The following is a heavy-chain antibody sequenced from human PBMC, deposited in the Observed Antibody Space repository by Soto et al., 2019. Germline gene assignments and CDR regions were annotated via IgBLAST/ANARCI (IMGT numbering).Heavy chain of an antibody. CDR2: ISSSSSYI. Sequence: GGSLRLSCAASGFTFSSYSMNWVRQAPGKGLEWVSSISSSSSYIYYADSVKGRFTISRDNAKNSLYLQMNSLRAEDTAVYYCARDTIAVAGTGDDYAFDIWGQGTMVTVSS. CDR1: GFTFSSYS. D-gene: IGHD6-19*01. J-gene: IGHJ3*02. V-gene: IGHV3-21*01. CDR3: ARDTIAVAGTGDDYAFDI.